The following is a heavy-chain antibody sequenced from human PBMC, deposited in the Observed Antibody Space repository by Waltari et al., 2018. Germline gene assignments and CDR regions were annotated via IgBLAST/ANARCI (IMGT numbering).Heavy chain of an antibody. J-gene: IGHJ4*02. CDR2: IRGSGGST. Sequence: EVQLLESGGGLVQPGGSLKISCTAFGFTFIRFSRGWVRKAPGKGLEWVSAIRGSGGSTYYADSVKGRFTISRDNSKNTLYLQMNSLRAEDTAVYYCAPPSIAASWGQGTLVTVSS. V-gene: IGHV3-23*01. D-gene: IGHD6-6*01. CDR3: APPSIAAS. CDR1: GFTFIRFS.